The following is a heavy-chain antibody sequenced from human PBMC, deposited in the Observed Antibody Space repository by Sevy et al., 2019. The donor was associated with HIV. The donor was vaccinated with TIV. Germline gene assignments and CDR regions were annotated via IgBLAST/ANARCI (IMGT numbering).Heavy chain of an antibody. D-gene: IGHD3-10*01. CDR1: GFTFRNYV. CDR3: AKRVAGALAALDI. CDR2: ISGGGGTT. V-gene: IGHV3-23*01. J-gene: IGHJ3*02. Sequence: GGSLRLSCAASGFTFRNYVMNWVRQPPGKGLEWVSVISGGGGTTYYADSVKGRFTISSDDSKSTLYLQMNSLRVEDTAVYFCAKRVAGALAALDIWGQGTMVTVSS.